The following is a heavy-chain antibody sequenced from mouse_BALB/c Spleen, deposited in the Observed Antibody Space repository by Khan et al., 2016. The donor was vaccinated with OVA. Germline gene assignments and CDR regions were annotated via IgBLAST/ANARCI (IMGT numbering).Heavy chain of an antibody. CDR2: IYPGSGTT. J-gene: IGHJ3*01. CDR1: GYRFTDYV. Sequence: QVQLQQSGPELVKPGASVKMSCKASGYRFTDYVISWVKQRTGQGLEWIGEIYPGSGTTYYDEKFKGKATLTADKSSNTAYMQFSSLTSEGSAVYFCARSYDDDGACLVYWGQGTLVTVSA. CDR3: ARSYDDDGACLVY. D-gene: IGHD2-4*01. V-gene: IGHV1-81*01.